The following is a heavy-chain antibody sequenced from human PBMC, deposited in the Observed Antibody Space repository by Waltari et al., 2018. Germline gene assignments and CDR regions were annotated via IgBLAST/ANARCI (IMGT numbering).Heavy chain of an antibody. D-gene: IGHD3-16*02. CDR2: IIPSFGTA. CDR3: ALGVNYDYVWGSYRYMSYYDGMDV. Sequence: QVQLVQSGAEVKKPGSSVKVSCKASGGTFSSYAISWVRQAPGQGLEWMGGIIPSFGTANDAQKFQGRGTITADESTSTAYMELSSLRSEDTAVYYCALGVNYDYVWGSYRYMSYYDGMDVWGQGTTVTVSS. CDR1: GGTFSSYA. V-gene: IGHV1-69*01. J-gene: IGHJ6*02.